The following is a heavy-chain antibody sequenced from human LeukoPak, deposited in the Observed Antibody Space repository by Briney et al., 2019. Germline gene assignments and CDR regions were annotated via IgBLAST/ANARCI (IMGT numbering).Heavy chain of an antibody. V-gene: IGHV1-2*02. CDR3: ARGSGSYYDAFDI. J-gene: IGHJ3*02. CDR2: INLNSGAT. Sequence: ASVKVSCKASGYTFTDYYLHCVRQAPGQGLEWMGWINLNSGATYYAQKFQGRVTMTRDTPITTAYMELSSLTSDDTAVYYCARGSGSYYDAFDIWGQGTMVTVSS. D-gene: IGHD1-26*01. CDR1: GYTFTDYY.